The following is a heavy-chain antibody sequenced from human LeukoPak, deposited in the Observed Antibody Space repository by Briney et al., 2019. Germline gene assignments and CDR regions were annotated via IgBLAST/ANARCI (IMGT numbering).Heavy chain of an antibody. CDR1: GFTFDDYG. CDR2: INSDGNRT. D-gene: IGHD6-19*01. J-gene: IGHJ3*02. V-gene: IGHV3-74*01. Sequence: QPGGSLRLSCAASGFTFDDYGMSWVRQAPGKGLVWVSRINSDGNRTNYADFVKGRFTISRDNAKNTLYVQINSLRAEDTAVYYCARESSDWFSDAFDIWGQGTVVTVSS. CDR3: ARESSDWFSDAFDI.